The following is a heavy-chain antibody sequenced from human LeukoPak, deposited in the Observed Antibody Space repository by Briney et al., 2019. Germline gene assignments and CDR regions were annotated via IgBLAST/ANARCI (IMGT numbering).Heavy chain of an antibody. CDR2: IYHSGNT. CDR1: GDSISTYY. J-gene: IGHJ4*02. CDR3: ATGYSSAWYYFDY. Sequence: PSETLSLTCSVSGDSISTYYWSWIRQSPGKGLEGIGYIYHSGNTNYNPSLKSRVTISADTSNNQFSLRLSSVTAADTAVYYCATGYSSAWYYFDYWGQGTLVTVSS. D-gene: IGHD2-15*01. V-gene: IGHV4-59*01.